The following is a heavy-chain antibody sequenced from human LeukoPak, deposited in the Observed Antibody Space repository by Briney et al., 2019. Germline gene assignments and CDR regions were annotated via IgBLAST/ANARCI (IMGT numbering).Heavy chain of an antibody. CDR3: AREGAGSGWSGYHDY. CDR1: GFTFSSYW. J-gene: IGHJ4*02. V-gene: IGHV3-74*01. Sequence: GGSLRLSCAASGFTFSSYWIHWVRQAPGKGLVWVSRINTDGSRTTYADSVKGRFTISRDNAKNTLYLQMNSLRAEDTAVYYCAREGAGSGWSGYHDYWGQGTLVTVSS. CDR2: INTDGSRT. D-gene: IGHD6-19*01.